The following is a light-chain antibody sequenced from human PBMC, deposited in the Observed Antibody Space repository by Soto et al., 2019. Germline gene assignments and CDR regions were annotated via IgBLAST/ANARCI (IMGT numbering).Light chain of an antibody. J-gene: IGLJ1*01. CDR2: SNN. CDR3: VAWDDSLDGYV. Sequence: QSVLTQPPSASGTPGQRVTISCSGSSSNIGSNNINWHQQLPGTAPKLLIYSNNQRPSGVPDRFSGSKSGTSASLAISGLQSEDEADYYCVAWDDSLDGYVFGTGTKLTVL. V-gene: IGLV1-44*01. CDR1: SSNIGSNN.